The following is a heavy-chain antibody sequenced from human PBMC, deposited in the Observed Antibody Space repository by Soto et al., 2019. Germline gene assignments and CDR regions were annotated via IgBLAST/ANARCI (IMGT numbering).Heavy chain of an antibody. CDR2: VYNNGQT. Sequence: PXXTLSLPCTVAGDSMTRSGYYWGFIRQPPGNELQYIGSVYNNGQTYYNPSLTSPVTISIDTSKNQFSLSLRSVTAADTAVYFCAREAPGVGRFYFDYWGQGTLVTVSS. J-gene: IGHJ4*02. V-gene: IGHV4-39*02. CDR3: AREAPGVGRFYFDY. D-gene: IGHD3-10*01. CDR1: GDSMTRSGYY.